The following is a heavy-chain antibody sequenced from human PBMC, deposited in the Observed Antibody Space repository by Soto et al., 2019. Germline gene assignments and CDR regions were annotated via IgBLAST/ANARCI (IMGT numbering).Heavy chain of an antibody. CDR2: IYWDDDK. CDR1: GFSLTTSAVG. V-gene: IGHV2-5*02. J-gene: IGHJ4*02. Sequence: SGPTLVNPTQTLTLTCPFSGFSLTTSAVGVGWIRQPPGKALEWLALIYWDDDKRYSPYLRSRLTITKDTSKNQVVLTVTNMDPVDTATYYCVHSPLDKPTTYYFDHWGQGTLVTVSS. CDR3: VHSPLDKPTTYYFDH. D-gene: IGHD1-1*01.